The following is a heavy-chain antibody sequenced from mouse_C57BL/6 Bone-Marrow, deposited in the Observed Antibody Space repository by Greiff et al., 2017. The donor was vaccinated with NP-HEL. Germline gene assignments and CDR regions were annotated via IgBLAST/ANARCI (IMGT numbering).Heavy chain of an antibody. J-gene: IGHJ2*01. D-gene: IGHD1-1*01. CDR2: IHPNSGST. Sequence: QVQLQQPGAELVKPGASVKLSCKASGYTFTSYWMHWVKQRPGQGLEWIGMIHPNSGSTNYNEKFKSKATLTVDKSSSTAYMQLSSLTSEDSAVCYCARDYGSSYQYYFDYWGQGTTLTVSS. CDR1: GYTFTSYW. CDR3: ARDYGSSYQYYFDY. V-gene: IGHV1-64*01.